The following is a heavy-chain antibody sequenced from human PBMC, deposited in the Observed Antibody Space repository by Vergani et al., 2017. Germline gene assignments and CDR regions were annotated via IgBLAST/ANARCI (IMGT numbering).Heavy chain of an antibody. CDR1: GYTFTSYY. CDR2: INPSGGST. D-gene: IGHD2-2*01. J-gene: IGHJ5*02. CDR3: ARDSRYCSSTSCYVGRDWFDP. V-gene: IGHV1-46*01. Sequence: QVQLVQSGAEVKKPGASVKVSCKASGYTFTSYYMHWVRQAPGQGLEWMGIINPSGGSTSYAQKFRGRVTMTRDTSTSTVYMELSSLRSEDTAVYYCARDSRYCSSTSCYVGRDWFDPWGQGTLVTVSS.